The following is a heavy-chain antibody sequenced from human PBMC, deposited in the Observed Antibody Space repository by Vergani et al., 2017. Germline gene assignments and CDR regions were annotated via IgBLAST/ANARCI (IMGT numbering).Heavy chain of an antibody. CDR1: GFTFSDYY. CDR3: AREGYSYGPTIDY. CDR2: ISSSSSYT. D-gene: IGHD5-18*01. Sequence: QVQLVESGGGVVQPGRSLRLSCAASGFTFSDYYMSWIRQAPGKGLEWVSYISSSSSYTNYADSVKGRFTISRDNAKNSLYLQMNSLRAEDTAVYYCAREGYSYGPTIDYWGQGTLVTVSS. J-gene: IGHJ4*02. V-gene: IGHV3-11*06.